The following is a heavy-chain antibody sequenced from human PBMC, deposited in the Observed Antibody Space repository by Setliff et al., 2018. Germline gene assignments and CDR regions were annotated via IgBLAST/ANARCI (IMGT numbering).Heavy chain of an antibody. D-gene: IGHD6-19*01. CDR3: ARATSGWYSAYYYYMDV. CDR2: INRRGST. CDR1: GGSVNSGYDN. J-gene: IGHJ6*03. Sequence: KASETLSLTCTVSGGSVNSGYDNWNWLRQPAGKGLEWIGHINRRGSTNFTPSLKSRVTISLDTSKNQFSRNLTSVTAADTAVYYCARATSGWYSAYYYYMDVWGKGTTVTVSS. V-gene: IGHV4-61*09.